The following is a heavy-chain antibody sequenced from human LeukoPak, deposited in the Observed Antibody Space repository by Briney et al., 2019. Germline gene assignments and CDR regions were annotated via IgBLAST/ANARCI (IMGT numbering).Heavy chain of an antibody. CDR3: ATSDRGYSYGYVWFDP. D-gene: IGHD5-18*01. CDR2: FDPEDGET. J-gene: IGHJ5*02. CDR1: GYTLTELS. V-gene: IGHV1-24*01. Sequence: ASVKVSCKVSGYTLTELSTHWVRQAPGKGLEWMGGFDPEDGETIYAHKFQGRVTMTEDTSTDTAYMELSSLRSEDTAVYYCATSDRGYSYGYVWFDPWGQGTLVTVSS.